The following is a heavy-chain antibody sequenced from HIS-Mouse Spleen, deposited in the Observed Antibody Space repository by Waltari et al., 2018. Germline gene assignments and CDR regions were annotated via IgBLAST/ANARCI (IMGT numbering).Heavy chain of an antibody. CDR3: AREIPYSSSWYDWYFDL. D-gene: IGHD6-13*01. V-gene: IGHV4-39*07. Sequence: QLQLQESGPGLVKPSETLSLTCTVPGGSISSSTYSWGWIRQPPGKGLEWIGSTYYSGSTYYNPSLKSRVTISVDTSKNQFSLKLSSLTAADTAVYYCAREIPYSSSWYDWYFDLWGRGTLVTVSS. CDR2: TYYSGST. CDR1: GGSISSSTYS. J-gene: IGHJ2*01.